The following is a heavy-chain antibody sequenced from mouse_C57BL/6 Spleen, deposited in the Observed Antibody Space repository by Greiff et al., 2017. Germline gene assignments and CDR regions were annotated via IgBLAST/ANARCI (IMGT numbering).Heavy chain of an antibody. Sequence: EVKLQESEGGLVQPGSSMKLSCTASGFTFSAYYMAWVRQVPEKGLEWVANINYDGSSTYYLDSLKSRFFISRDNAKNILYLQMSSLKSGDTATYYCARGVYYGSSLFDYWGKGTTLTVSS. CDR2: INYDGSST. CDR1: GFTFSAYY. D-gene: IGHD1-1*01. V-gene: IGHV5-16*01. J-gene: IGHJ2*01. CDR3: ARGVYYGSSLFDY.